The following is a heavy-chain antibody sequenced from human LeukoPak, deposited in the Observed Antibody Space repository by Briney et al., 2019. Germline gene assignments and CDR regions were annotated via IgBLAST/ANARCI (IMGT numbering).Heavy chain of an antibody. CDR2: IVVGSGNT. D-gene: IGHD3-3*01. CDR1: GFTFTSSA. Sequence: SVKVSFTASGFTFTSSAMQWVRQARGQRLEWIGWIVVGSGNTNYAQKFQERVTITRDMSTSTAYMELSSLRSEDTAVYYCAAGRYDFWSGYHYGMDVWGQGTTVTVSS. J-gene: IGHJ6*02. CDR3: AAGRYDFWSGYHYGMDV. V-gene: IGHV1-58*02.